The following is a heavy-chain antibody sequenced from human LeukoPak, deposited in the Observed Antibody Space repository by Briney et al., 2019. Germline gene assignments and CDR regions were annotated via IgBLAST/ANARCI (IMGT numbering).Heavy chain of an antibody. J-gene: IGHJ5*02. CDR2: IWYDGSNK. V-gene: IGHV3-33*01. D-gene: IGHD5-18*01. Sequence: GRSLRLSCAASGFTFSSYGMHWVRQAPGKGLEWVAVIWYDGSNKYYADSVKGRFTISRDNSKNTLYLQMNSLRAEDTAVYYCVREGYSYVFVAWGQGTLVTVSS. CDR3: VREGYSYVFVA. CDR1: GFTFSSYG.